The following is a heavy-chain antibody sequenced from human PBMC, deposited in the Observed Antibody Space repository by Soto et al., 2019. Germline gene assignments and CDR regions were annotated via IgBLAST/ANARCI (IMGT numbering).Heavy chain of an antibody. CDR3: AGTRLGYCTNGVCYKGDAFDI. Sequence: SETLSLTCTVSGGSISSSGYYWGWIRQPPGKGLEWIGSIYYSGSTYYNPSLKSRVTISVDTSKNQFSLKLSSVTAADTAVYYCAGTRLGYCTNGVCYKGDAFDIWGQGTMVTVSS. V-gene: IGHV4-39*01. D-gene: IGHD2-8*01. J-gene: IGHJ3*02. CDR1: GGSISSSGYY. CDR2: IYYSGST.